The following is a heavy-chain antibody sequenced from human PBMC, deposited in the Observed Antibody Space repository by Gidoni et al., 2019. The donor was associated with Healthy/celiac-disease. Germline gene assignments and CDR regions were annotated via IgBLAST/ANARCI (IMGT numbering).Heavy chain of an antibody. CDR3: ARGVPYYRIFDY. CDR2: IKQDGSEK. Sequence: EVQLVESGGGLVQPGGSLRLSCAASGFTFSSYWVSWVRQAPGKGLAWVANIKQDGSEKYYVDSVKGRFTISRDNAKNSLYLQMNSLRAEDTAVYYCARGVPYYRIFDYWGQGTLVTVSS. D-gene: IGHD3-10*01. CDR1: GFTFSSYW. V-gene: IGHV3-7*01. J-gene: IGHJ4*02.